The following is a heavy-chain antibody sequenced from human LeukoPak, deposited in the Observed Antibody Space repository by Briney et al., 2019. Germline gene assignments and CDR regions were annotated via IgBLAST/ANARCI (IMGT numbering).Heavy chain of an antibody. CDR1: GGSISSYY. Sequence: SETLSLTCTVSGGSISSYYWGWIRQPPGKGLEWIGSIYYSGSTYYNPSLKSRVTISVDTSKNQFSLKLSSVTAADTAVYYCARHVVVPAAFDPWGQGTLVTVSS. CDR2: IYYSGST. CDR3: ARHVVVPAAFDP. J-gene: IGHJ5*02. D-gene: IGHD2-2*01. V-gene: IGHV4-39*01.